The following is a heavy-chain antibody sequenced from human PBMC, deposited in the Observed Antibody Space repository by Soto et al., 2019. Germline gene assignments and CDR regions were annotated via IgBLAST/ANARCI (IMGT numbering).Heavy chain of an antibody. D-gene: IGHD3-9*01. CDR1: GFTFSSYA. J-gene: IGHJ5*02. CDR3: AKIRYFGWFASHRFEN. Sequence: GGSLRLSCAASGFTFSSYAMTWVRQAPGKGLEWVSGISGSGATTSYADSVKGRFTVSRDNSKNTLYLQMNSLRVEDTAVYHFAKIRYFGWFASHRFENWGQGTPVTVSS. CDR2: ISGSGATT. V-gene: IGHV3-23*01.